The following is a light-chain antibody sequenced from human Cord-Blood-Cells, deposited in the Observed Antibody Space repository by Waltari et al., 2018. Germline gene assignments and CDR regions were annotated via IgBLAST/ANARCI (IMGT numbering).Light chain of an antibody. V-gene: IGKV3-15*01. J-gene: IGKJ1*01. CDR3: QQYNNWWT. Sequence: EILMTQSTATLSVSPGERAALSCRASPGVSSNLAWYQQKPGQAPRPLIDGASTRATGIPARFSGSGSGTAFTLTISSLQSEDFAVYYCQQYNNWWTLGQGSKVEIK. CDR1: PGVSSN. CDR2: GAS.